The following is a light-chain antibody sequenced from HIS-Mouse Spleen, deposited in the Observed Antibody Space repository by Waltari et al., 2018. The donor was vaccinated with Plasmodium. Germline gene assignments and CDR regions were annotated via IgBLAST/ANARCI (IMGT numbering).Light chain of an antibody. V-gene: IGKV4-1*01. J-gene: IGKJ4*01. CDR2: WAF. CDR1: QSVLYSSNNTHF. Sequence: DIVMTQSPDSLAVSLGERSTINCKSSQSVLYSSNNTHFLTWYQQKPGQPPKLLIYWAFTRESGVPDRFSGSGSGTDFTLTSSSLQAEDVAVYYCQQYYSTPLTFGGGTKVEIK. CDR3: QQYYSTPLT.